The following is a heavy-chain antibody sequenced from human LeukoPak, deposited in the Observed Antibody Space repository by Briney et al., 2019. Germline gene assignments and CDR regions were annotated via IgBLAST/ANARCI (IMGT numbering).Heavy chain of an antibody. CDR1: GGSISSDSYY. D-gene: IGHD3-10*01. CDR2: IYTSGST. V-gene: IGHV4-61*02. Sequence: SETLSLTCTVSGGSISSDSYYWSWIRQPAGKGLEWIGRIYTSGSTNYNPSLKSRVTISVDTSKNQFSLKLSSVTAADTAVYYCARDTEDYYGSGSYYNDAFDIWDQGTMVTVSS. J-gene: IGHJ3*02. CDR3: ARDTEDYYGSGSYYNDAFDI.